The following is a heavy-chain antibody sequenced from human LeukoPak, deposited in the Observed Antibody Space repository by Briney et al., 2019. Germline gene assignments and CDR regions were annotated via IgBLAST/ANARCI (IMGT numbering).Heavy chain of an antibody. J-gene: IGHJ4*02. D-gene: IGHD3-3*01. V-gene: IGHV3-21*04. CDR2: ISSGSSYI. Sequence: GGSLRLSCAASGFTFSSYSMNWVRQAPGKGLEWVSSISSGSSYIYYADSVKSRFTISRDNAKNSLYLQMNSLRAEDTAVYYCAKDLGLWSGYYTFDYWGQGTLVTVSS. CDR3: AKDLGLWSGYYTFDY. CDR1: GFTFSSYS.